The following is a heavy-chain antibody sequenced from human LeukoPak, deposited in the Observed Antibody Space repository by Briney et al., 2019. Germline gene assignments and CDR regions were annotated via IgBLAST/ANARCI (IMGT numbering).Heavy chain of an antibody. J-gene: IGHJ5*02. CDR3: ARQYCSSSNCYESDNWFDP. D-gene: IGHD2-2*01. CDR2: INPDSGVT. Sequence: GASVKVSCKASGYTFTDYYIHWVRQAPGQGLEWMGWINPDSGVTNYVQDFQGWVTMTRDKSTGIAHMELSRLTSDDTAVYYCARQYCSSSNCYESDNWFDPWGQGTLVTVSS. CDR1: GYTFTDYY. V-gene: IGHV1-2*04.